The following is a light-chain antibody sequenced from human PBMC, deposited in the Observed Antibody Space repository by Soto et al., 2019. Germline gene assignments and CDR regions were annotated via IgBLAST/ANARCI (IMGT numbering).Light chain of an antibody. V-gene: IGLV2-8*01. CDR2: GVN. J-gene: IGLJ3*02. Sequence: QSALTQPPSASGSPGQSVTISCTGTSSDVGSYNYVSWYQQHPDKAPKLIIYGVNERPSGVPDRFSGSKSGNTASLTVSGLQAEDEADYYCTSYAGSNNPVVFGGGTKLIVL. CDR3: TSYAGSNNPVV. CDR1: SSDVGSYNY.